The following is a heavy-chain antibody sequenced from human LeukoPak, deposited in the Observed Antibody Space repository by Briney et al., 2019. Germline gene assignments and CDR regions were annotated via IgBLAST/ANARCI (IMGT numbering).Heavy chain of an antibody. Sequence: PSKTLSLTCTVSGGSISSYYWSWIRQPAGKGLEWIGRIYTSGITSYNPSFKSRVTMSVDTSKNQFSLKLISVTAADTAVYYCARGGIPAAISMNWFDPWGQGTLVTASS. D-gene: IGHD2-2*01. CDR1: GGSISSYY. V-gene: IGHV4-4*07. CDR2: IYTSGIT. J-gene: IGHJ5*02. CDR3: ARGGIPAAISMNWFDP.